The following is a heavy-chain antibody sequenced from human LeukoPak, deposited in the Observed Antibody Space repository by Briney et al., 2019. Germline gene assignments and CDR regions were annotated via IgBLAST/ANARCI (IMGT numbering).Heavy chain of an antibody. CDR1: RFTFSSYA. D-gene: IGHD3-22*01. Sequence: QPGGSLRLPCAASRFTFSSYAMRWVRQAPGKGLEWVSAISPSSGTFYADSVKGRFTISRDNSKNTLYLQMNSLRAEDTAVYYCARPQSSSGYYWPFDDWGQGTLVTVSS. J-gene: IGHJ4*02. V-gene: IGHV3-23*01. CDR3: ARPQSSSGYYWPFDD. CDR2: ISPSSGT.